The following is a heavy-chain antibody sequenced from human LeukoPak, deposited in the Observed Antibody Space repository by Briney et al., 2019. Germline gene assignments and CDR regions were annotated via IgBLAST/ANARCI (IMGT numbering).Heavy chain of an antibody. D-gene: IGHD5-18*01. J-gene: IGHJ4*02. V-gene: IGHV3-48*03. Sequence: GGSLRLSCAASGFTFSSYEMNWVRQAPGKGLEWVSYISSSGSTIYYADSVKGRFTISRDNAKNSLYLQMNSLRAEDTAVYYCARDWDTAIIPGYWGQGTLVTVSS. CDR2: ISSSGSTI. CDR3: ARDWDTAIIPGY. CDR1: GFTFSSYE.